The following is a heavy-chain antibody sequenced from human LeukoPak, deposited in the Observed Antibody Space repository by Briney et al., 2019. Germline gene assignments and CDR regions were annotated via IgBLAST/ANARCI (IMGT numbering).Heavy chain of an antibody. J-gene: IGHJ6*02. CDR3: AKDTNYYGMDV. V-gene: IGHV3-43*01. CDR1: GFTFDDYT. Sequence: GGSLRLSCAASGFTFDDYTMHWVRQAPGKGLEWVSLISWDGGGTYYADSVKGRFTISRDNSKNSLYLQMNSLRTEDTALYYCAKDTNYYGMDVWGQGTTVTVSS. CDR2: ISWDGGGT.